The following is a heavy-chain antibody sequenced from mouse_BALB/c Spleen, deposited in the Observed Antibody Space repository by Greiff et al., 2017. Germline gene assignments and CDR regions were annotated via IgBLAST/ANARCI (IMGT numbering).Heavy chain of an antibody. D-gene: IGHD2-10*01. V-gene: IGHV1S81*02. J-gene: IGHJ4*01. Sequence: VQLQQPGAELVKPGASVKLSCKASGYTFTSYWMHWVKQRPGQGLEWIGEINPSNGRTNYNEKFKSKATLTVDKSSSTAYMQLSSLTSEDSAVYYCARSPAYYGNYDAMDYWGQGTSVTVSS. CDR1: GYTFTSYW. CDR3: ARSPAYYGNYDAMDY. CDR2: INPSNGRT.